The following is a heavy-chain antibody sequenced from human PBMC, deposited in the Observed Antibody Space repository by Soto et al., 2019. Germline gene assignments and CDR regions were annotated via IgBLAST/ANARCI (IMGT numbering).Heavy chain of an antibody. CDR2: IYPCASDI. CDR1: GYTFIYFC. Sequence: GASLKISCQASGYTFIYFCVAWVRQVPWKGLEWMGVIYPCASDIRYSPSLEGHVTISADKSTNTAYLQWSSLEAADTAIYYCARKGTSRGSDYAAFDLWGQGPMVTV. J-gene: IGHJ4*02. CDR3: ARKGTSRGSDYAAFDL. V-gene: IGHV5-51*01. D-gene: IGHD3-10*01.